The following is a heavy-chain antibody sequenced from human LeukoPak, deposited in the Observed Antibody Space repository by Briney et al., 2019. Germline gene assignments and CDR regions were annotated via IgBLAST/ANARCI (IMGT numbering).Heavy chain of an antibody. Sequence: GGSLRLSCAASGFTFSSYGMHWVRQAPGKGLEWVAFMRYGGSNKYYADSVKGRFTISRDNSKNTLYLQMNSLRAEDTAVYYCAKENILTGRPLDYWGQGTLVTVSS. CDR2: MRYGGSNK. CDR3: AKENILTGRPLDY. D-gene: IGHD3-9*01. V-gene: IGHV3-30*02. CDR1: GFTFSSYG. J-gene: IGHJ4*02.